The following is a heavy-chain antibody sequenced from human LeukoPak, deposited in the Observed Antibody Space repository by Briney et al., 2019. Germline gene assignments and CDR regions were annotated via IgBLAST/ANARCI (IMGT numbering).Heavy chain of an antibody. D-gene: IGHD3-10*01. CDR2: INRSGST. CDR3: ARAYFVDRRWFDP. Sequence: SETLSLTCAVYGGSFSGYYWSWIRQPPGKGLEWIGEINRSGSTNYNLSLKSRVTISVDTSKNQFSLKLSSVTAADTAVYYCARAYFVDRRWFDPWGQGTLVTVSS. J-gene: IGHJ5*02. CDR1: GGSFSGYY. V-gene: IGHV4-34*01.